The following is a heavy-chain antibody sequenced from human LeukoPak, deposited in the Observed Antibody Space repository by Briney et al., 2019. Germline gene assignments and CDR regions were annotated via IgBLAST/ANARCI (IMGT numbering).Heavy chain of an antibody. CDR3: ATYCSGGSCYWGDY. D-gene: IGHD2-15*01. V-gene: IGHV3-7*01. J-gene: IGHJ4*02. CDR1: GFTFSSYW. Sequence: GGSLRLSCAASGFTFSSYWMSWVRQAPGKGLEWVANIKQDGSEKYYVDSVKGRFTISRDNAKNSLYLQMNSLRAEDTAVYYCATYCSGGSCYWGDYWGQGTLVTVSS. CDR2: IKQDGSEK.